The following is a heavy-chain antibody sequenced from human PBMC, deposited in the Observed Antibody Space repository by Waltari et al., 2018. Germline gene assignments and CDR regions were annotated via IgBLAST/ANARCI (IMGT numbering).Heavy chain of an antibody. CDR1: EFIFNDYG. CDR2: LSHSGA. CDR3: ARDKWLFGGNSSVFHFMDV. Sequence: QLLESGGGVMQPGGSLRLSCTASEFIFNDYGLSWVRQAPGKGLEWVSSLSHSGATYAESVKGRFTISRDNSENTVYLHMNNLRAGDTALYFCARDKWLFGGNSSVFHFMDVWGKGTTVIVSS. D-gene: IGHD2-21*02. J-gene: IGHJ6*03. V-gene: IGHV3-23*01.